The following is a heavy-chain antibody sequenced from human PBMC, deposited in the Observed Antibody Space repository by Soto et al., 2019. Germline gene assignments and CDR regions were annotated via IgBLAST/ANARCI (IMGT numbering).Heavy chain of an antibody. V-gene: IGHV1-69*02. CDR1: GGTFSSFT. J-gene: IGHJ6*02. D-gene: IGHD3-16*01. Sequence: QGQLVQSGAEVKKPGSSVKVSCKASGGTFSSFTLTWVRQAPGQGLEWLGRIVPTREITNYARRFQGRLTITADKSTGTAYMELSSLRSDDTAVYYCAATGTNIQDASNGGYGMDVWGQGTTVSVSS. CDR3: AATGTNIQDASNGGYGMDV. CDR2: IVPTREIT.